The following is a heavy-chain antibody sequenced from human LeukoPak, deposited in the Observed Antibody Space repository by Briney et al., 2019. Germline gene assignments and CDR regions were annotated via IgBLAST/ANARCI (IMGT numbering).Heavy chain of an antibody. Sequence: SETLSLTCSVSTGSVNSGVYYWGWVRQPPGKGLEWIGSIDSSGNSYCNPSLKSRVTLSVDTSKNQFSLKLSSVTAADRAVYYCAKHEGSYYDKSGYTFDFWGLGTLVTVSS. V-gene: IGHV4-39*01. D-gene: IGHD3-22*01. CDR3: AKHEGSYYDKSGYTFDF. CDR1: TGSVNSGVYY. CDR2: IDSSGNS. J-gene: IGHJ4*02.